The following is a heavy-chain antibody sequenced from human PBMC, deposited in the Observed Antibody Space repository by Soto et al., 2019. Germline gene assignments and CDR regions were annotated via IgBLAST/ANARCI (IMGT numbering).Heavy chain of an antibody. Sequence: TLSLTCTVSGGSISSGGYYWSWIRQHPGKGLEWIGYIYYSGSTYYNPSLKSRVTISVDTSKNQFSLKLSSVTAADTAVYYCARGSYSSGWNWFDPWGQGTLVTVSS. V-gene: IGHV4-31*03. D-gene: IGHD6-19*01. CDR3: ARGSYSSGWNWFDP. CDR1: GGSISSGGYY. J-gene: IGHJ5*02. CDR2: IYYSGST.